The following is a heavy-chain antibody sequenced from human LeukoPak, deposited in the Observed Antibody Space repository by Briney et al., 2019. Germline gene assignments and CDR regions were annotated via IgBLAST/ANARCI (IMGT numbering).Heavy chain of an antibody. V-gene: IGHV3-48*02. Sequence: GGSLRLSYEASKFTFSLYNMNWVRQAPGKGLEWVSYISSSSTTIYYADSVKGRFTISRDNAKSSLFLQMNSLRDEDTAVYFCARDRSGGYVSYFDSWGQGTLVTVSS. CDR1: KFTFSLYN. CDR3: ARDRSGGYVSYFDS. CDR2: ISSSSTTI. J-gene: IGHJ4*02. D-gene: IGHD3-22*01.